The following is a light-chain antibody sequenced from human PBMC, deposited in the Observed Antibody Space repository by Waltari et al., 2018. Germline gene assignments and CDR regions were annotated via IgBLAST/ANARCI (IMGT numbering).Light chain of an antibody. CDR1: QSINSW. CDR3: QQYHSYSWT. J-gene: IGKJ1*01. CDR2: KAS. Sequence: DIQMTQSPSTLSASVGDRVTITCRASQSINSWLAWYQQKPGKDPKLLIYKASSLESGVPSRFRGSGSGTEFTLTISSLQPDDXXTYYCQQYHSYSWTFGQGTKVEIK. V-gene: IGKV1-5*03.